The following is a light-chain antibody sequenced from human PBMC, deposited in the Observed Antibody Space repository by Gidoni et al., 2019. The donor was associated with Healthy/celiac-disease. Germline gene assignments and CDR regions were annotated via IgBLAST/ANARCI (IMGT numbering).Light chain of an antibody. J-gene: IGKJ5*01. V-gene: IGKV3-20*01. CDR1: QSVSSSY. Sequence: ELVFTQSPGTLSLSPGERATLSCRARQSVSSSYLAWYQQKPGQAPRLLIYGASRRATGIPDRFSGSWCGTDLPLTISRLAPEDFAVYYCQPYGSPPITFGQGTRLEIK. CDR3: QPYGSPPIT. CDR2: GAS.